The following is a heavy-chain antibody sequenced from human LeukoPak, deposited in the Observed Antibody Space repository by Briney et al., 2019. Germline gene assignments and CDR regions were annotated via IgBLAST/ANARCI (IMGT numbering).Heavy chain of an antibody. V-gene: IGHV4-61*02. CDR1: GGSISSGSYY. CDR3: AREGKITMVRGVIRYYYMDV. D-gene: IGHD3-10*01. CDR2: IFTSGST. J-gene: IGHJ6*03. Sequence: SETLSLTCTVSGGSISSGSYYWSWIRQPAGKGLEWIGRIFTSGSTKYNPSLKSRVTISADTSKNQFSLKLSSVTAADTAVYYCAREGKITMVRGVIRYYYMDVWGKGTTVTISS.